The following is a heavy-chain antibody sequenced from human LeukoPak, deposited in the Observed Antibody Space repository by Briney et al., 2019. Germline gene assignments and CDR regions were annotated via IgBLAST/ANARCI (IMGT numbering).Heavy chain of an antibody. Sequence: SETLSLTCTVSGGSISSSSYYWGWIRQPPGKGLEWIGSIYYSGSAYYNPSLKSRVTISVDTSKNQFSLKLSSVTAADTAVYYCARHAGYSSSSGIDYRGQGTLVTVSS. D-gene: IGHD6-6*01. CDR1: GGSISSSSYY. CDR2: IYYSGSA. V-gene: IGHV4-39*01. CDR3: ARHAGYSSSSGIDY. J-gene: IGHJ4*02.